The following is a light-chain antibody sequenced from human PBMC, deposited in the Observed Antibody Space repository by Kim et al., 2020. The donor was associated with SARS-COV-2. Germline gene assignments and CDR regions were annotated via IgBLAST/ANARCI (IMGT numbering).Light chain of an antibody. CDR3: AAWDDSLRGV. V-gene: IGLV1-44*01. J-gene: IGLJ3*02. CDR1: TSNIGSSI. Sequence: PGQRITISWSGSTSNIGSSIVNWYQQLPGSAPKLLIYSDHERPSGVPARFSGSKSGTSASLAISGLQSEDEAVYYCAAWDDSLRGVFGGGTQLTVL. CDR2: SDH.